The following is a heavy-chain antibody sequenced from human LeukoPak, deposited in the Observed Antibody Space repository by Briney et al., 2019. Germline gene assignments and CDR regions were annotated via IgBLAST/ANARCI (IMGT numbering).Heavy chain of an antibody. CDR2: FHYSGST. CDR3: ASLVVVVVTASEIDY. D-gene: IGHD2-21*02. Sequence: SETLSLTCSVSGGSVSSSSYYWGWVRQPPGKGLEWIGSFHYSGSTYYNPPLKSRVTISGDTSKNQFSLKLRSVTAADTAVYYCASLVVVVVTASEIDYWGQGTLVTVSS. J-gene: IGHJ4*02. V-gene: IGHV4-39*01. CDR1: GGSVSSSSYY.